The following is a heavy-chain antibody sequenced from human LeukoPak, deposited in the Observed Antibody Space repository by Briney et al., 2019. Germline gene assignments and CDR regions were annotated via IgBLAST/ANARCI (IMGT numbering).Heavy chain of an antibody. CDR2: IYYSGSM. D-gene: IGHD3-22*01. Sequence: SETLSLTCTVSGGSISSNSYYWGWIRQPPGKGLEWIGSIYYSGSMYYSPSLKSRVTISVDTSKNQFSLKLNSVTAADTAIYYCVRRYYYDSSGYYYFFDYWGQGTLVTVSS. CDR1: GGSISSNSYY. V-gene: IGHV4-39*01. CDR3: VRRYYYDSSGYYYFFDY. J-gene: IGHJ4*02.